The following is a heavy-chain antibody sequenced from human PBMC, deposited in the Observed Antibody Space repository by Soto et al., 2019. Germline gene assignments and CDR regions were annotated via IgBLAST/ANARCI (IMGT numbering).Heavy chain of an antibody. Sequence: ASVKVSCKASGYTFTSYYMHWVRQAPGQGLEWMGIINPSGGSTSYAQKFQGRVTMTRDTSTSTVYMELSSLRSEDTAVYYCARGRYYDSSGPDAFDIWGQGTMVTVSS. CDR2: INPSGGST. J-gene: IGHJ3*02. CDR3: ARGRYYDSSGPDAFDI. V-gene: IGHV1-46*01. CDR1: GYTFTSYY. D-gene: IGHD3-22*01.